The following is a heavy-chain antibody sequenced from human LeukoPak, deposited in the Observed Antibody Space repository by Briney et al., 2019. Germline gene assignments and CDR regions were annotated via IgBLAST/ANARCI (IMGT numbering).Heavy chain of an antibody. J-gene: IGHJ4*02. CDR1: GASISSYY. CDR2: IYYSGST. CDR3: ASRDSSGYYLYDY. D-gene: IGHD3-22*01. Sequence: SETLSLTCTVSGASISSYYWSWIRQPPGKGLEWIGYIYYSGSTNYNPSLKSRVTISVDTSKNQFSLKLSSVTAADTAVYYCASRDSSGYYLYDYWGQGTLVTVSS. V-gene: IGHV4-59*01.